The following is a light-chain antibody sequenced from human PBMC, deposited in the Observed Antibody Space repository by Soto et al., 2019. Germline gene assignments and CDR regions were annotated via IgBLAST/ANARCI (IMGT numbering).Light chain of an antibody. J-gene: IGKJ5*01. CDR1: QGVTTN. CDR3: QQYNNWPFS. V-gene: IGKV3-15*01. CDR2: DVS. Sequence: EIVMTQSPASLSVSPVERFTLSCRAGQGVTTNFAWYQQKSGQSPRLLIYDVSTRATGVPARFSGTGSETDFTLTISGLQSEDSAVYFCQQYNNWPFSFGQGTRLEI.